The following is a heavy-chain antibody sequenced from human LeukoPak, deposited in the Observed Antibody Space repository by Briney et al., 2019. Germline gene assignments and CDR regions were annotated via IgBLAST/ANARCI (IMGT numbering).Heavy chain of an antibody. CDR2: IYYSGST. D-gene: IGHD3-22*01. V-gene: IGHV4-59*01. CDR1: GGSISSYY. CDR3: ARDSSGYFAFDS. Sequence: SETLSLTCTVSGGSISSYYWSWIRQPPGKGLEWIGYIYYSGSTNYNPSLKSRVTISVDTSKNQFSLKLSSVTAADTAVYYCARDSSGYFAFDSWGQGTLATVSS. J-gene: IGHJ4*02.